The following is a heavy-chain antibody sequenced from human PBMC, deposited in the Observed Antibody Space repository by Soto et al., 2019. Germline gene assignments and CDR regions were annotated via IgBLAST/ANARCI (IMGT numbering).Heavy chain of an antibody. V-gene: IGHV1-69*04. D-gene: IGHD2-21*02. CDR2: IIPILGIA. Sequence: GASVKVSCKASGGTFSSYTISWVRQAPGQGLEWMGRIIPILGIANYAQKFQGRVTITADKSTSTAYMELSSLRSEDTAVYYCARDRPSRGGDPDYFDYWGQGTLVTVSS. CDR3: ARDRPSRGGDPDYFDY. J-gene: IGHJ4*02. CDR1: GGTFSSYT.